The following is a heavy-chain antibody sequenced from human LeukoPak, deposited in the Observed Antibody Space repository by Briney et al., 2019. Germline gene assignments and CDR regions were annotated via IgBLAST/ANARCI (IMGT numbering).Heavy chain of an antibody. Sequence: GGSLRLSCAASGFTFSDYYMSWIRQAPGKGLEWVTYIRSSGSTIYYADSVKGRFTISRDNAKNSLYLQMNSLRAEDTAVYYCARVDCSSTSCYEFDYWGQGTLVTVSS. V-gene: IGHV3-11*04. CDR2: IRSSGSTI. CDR1: GFTFSDYY. J-gene: IGHJ4*02. D-gene: IGHD2-2*01. CDR3: ARVDCSSTSCYEFDY.